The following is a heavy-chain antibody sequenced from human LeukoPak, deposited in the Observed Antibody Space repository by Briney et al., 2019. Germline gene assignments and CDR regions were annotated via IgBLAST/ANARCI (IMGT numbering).Heavy chain of an antibody. Sequence: GASVKVSCKASGYTFTSYYMHWVRQAPGQGLEWMGLINPSGGSTNYAQKFQGRVTMTRDTSTSTVYMELSRLRSEDTAVYYCASRGYERWLQLRSPLDAFDFWGRGTRVTVSS. CDR3: ASRGYERWLQLRSPLDAFDF. D-gene: IGHD5-24*01. V-gene: IGHV1-46*01. CDR2: INPSGGST. J-gene: IGHJ3*01. CDR1: GYTFTSYY.